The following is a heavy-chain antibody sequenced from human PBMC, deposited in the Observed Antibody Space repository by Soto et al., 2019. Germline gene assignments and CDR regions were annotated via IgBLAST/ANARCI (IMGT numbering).Heavy chain of an antibody. CDR3: AREGEIPYYYYGLDV. CDR2: ISGYNGHT. V-gene: IGHV1-18*01. CDR1: GYTFTTYG. J-gene: IGHJ6*02. Sequence: QVQLVQSGAEVRKPGASVKVSCKASGYTFTTYGISWVRQAPGQGLEWMGWISGYNGHTKYAQKVQGRVTMTTDTSTSTVYMDLRSLRSDDTAVYYCAREGEIPYYYYGLDVWGQGTTVTVSS. D-gene: IGHD3-16*01.